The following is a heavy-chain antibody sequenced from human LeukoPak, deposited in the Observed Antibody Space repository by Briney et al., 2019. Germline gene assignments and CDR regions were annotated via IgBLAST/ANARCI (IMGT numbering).Heavy chain of an antibody. J-gene: IGHJ4*02. CDR2: INPSGGST. CDR1: GYTFTSYY. Sequence: GASVTVSCKASGYTFTSYYMHWVRQAPGQGLECMGIINPSGGSTSYAQKFQGRVTVTRDTSTSTVYMELSSLRSEDTAVYYCARGDIVVVPAAMFFDYWGQGTLVTVSS. V-gene: IGHV1-46*01. D-gene: IGHD2-2*01. CDR3: ARGDIVVVPAAMFFDY.